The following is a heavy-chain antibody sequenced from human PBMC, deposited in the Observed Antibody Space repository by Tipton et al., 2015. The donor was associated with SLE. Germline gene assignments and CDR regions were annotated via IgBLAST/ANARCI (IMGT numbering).Heavy chain of an antibody. CDR3: ARGSYLIH. CDR2: ISTYNDVI. J-gene: IGHJ4*02. D-gene: IGHD1-26*01. V-gene: IGHV1-18*01. Sequence: QLVQSGAEMKMPGASVKVSCKTSGYTFRNYGINWVRQAPGQGLEWMGWISTYNDVIKYGQNLQGRVTMTTDTSTSTAYMEMRSLRSDDAAVYYCARGSYLIHWGQGTLVTVSS. CDR1: GYTFRNYG.